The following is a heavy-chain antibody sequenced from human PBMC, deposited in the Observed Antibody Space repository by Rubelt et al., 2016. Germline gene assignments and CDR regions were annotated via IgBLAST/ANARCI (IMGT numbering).Heavy chain of an antibody. J-gene: IGHJ6*02. CDR3: AICITVAPVYYAIDV. CDR1: GGSFSGYY. V-gene: IGHV4-34*01. Sequence: QVQLQEWGAGLLKPSETLSLTCAVYGGSFSGYYWSWIRQPPGKGLEWIGEINHSGSTHYNASLKSRVTISEDTSKNQFYRKLSSVTAADTAVYYCAICITVAPVYYAIDVWGQGTTVTVSS. D-gene: IGHD6-19*01. CDR2: INHSGST.